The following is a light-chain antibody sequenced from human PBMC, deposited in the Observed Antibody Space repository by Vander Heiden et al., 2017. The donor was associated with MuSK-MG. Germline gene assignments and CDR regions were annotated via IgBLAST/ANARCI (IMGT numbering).Light chain of an antibody. CDR1: QSVLYTSDNKNY. V-gene: IGKV4-1*01. CDR3: QQYSAAPPT. CDR2: WAS. Sequence: DIVMTHSPDSLAVSLGERATIHCRSSQSVLYTSDNKNYLAWYQRKPGQPPKLLIYWASTRESGVPDRFSGSGSGTDFTLTISSLQAEDVAVYYCQQYSAAPPTFGQGTKLQIK. J-gene: IGKJ2*01.